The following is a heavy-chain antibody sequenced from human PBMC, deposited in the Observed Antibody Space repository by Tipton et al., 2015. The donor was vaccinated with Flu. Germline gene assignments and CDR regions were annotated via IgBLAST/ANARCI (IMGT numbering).Heavy chain of an antibody. CDR3: ARCNRITTFGVVIRGGYFDL. D-gene: IGHD3-3*01. CDR2: IYYIGST. J-gene: IGHJ2*01. Sequence: TLSLTCTVSGDSISNNVYWGWVRQHPGKGLEWIGYIYYIGSTFYNPSLKSRVTMSVDTSKNQFSLKLNSVAAADTAVYYCARCNRITTFGVVIRGGYFDLWGRGTLVTVSS. CDR1: GDSISNNVY. V-gene: IGHV4-31*03.